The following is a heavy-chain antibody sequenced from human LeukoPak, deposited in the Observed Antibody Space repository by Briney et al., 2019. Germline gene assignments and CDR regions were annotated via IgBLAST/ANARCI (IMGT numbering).Heavy chain of an antibody. J-gene: IGHJ6*02. CDR1: GFTFSSYS. V-gene: IGHV3-21*01. Sequence: GGSLRLSCAASGFTFSSYSMNWVRQAPGKGLEWVSSISSSSSYIYYADSVKGRFTISRDNAKNSLYLQMNSLRAEDTAVYYCARARGIFGVLGVVDVWGQGTTVTVSS. CDR3: ARARGIFGVLGVVDV. D-gene: IGHD3-3*01. CDR2: ISSSSSYI.